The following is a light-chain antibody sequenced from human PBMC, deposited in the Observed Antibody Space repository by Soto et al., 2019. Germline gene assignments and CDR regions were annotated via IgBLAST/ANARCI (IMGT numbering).Light chain of an antibody. CDR1: QTVSNN. CDR3: QQYNNWPHT. J-gene: IGKJ2*01. Sequence: EVVVTQSPSTLSVSLGQRATLSCRTSQTVSNNLAWYRQKPGQAPSLLIYGISTRATGLPARFSGTGSGTEFTLTISRLQSEDSALYSCQQYNNWPHTFGQGTKLEIK. V-gene: IGKV3-15*01. CDR2: GIS.